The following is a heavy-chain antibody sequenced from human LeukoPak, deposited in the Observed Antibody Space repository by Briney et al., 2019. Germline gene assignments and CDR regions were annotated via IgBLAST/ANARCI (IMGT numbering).Heavy chain of an antibody. CDR1: GGSISSSSYY. J-gene: IGHJ4*02. V-gene: IGHV4-39*01. D-gene: IGHD3-22*01. Sequence: PSETLSLTCTVSGGSISSSSYYWGWIRQPPGKGLEWIGSIYYSGSTYYNPSLKSRVTISVDTSKNQFSLKLSSVTAADTAVYYCARVTAYYYDSSGYSGFDYWGQGTLVTVSS. CDR3: ARVTAYYYDSSGYSGFDY. CDR2: IYYSGST.